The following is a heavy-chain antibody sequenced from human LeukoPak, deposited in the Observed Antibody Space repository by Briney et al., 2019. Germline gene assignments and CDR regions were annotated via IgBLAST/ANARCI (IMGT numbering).Heavy chain of an antibody. Sequence: ASVKVSCKASGYTFTGYYMHWVRQAPGQGLEWMGRINPNSGGTNYAQKFQGRVTMTRDTSISTAYMELGRLRSDDTAVYYCARDPTYSSSSGYWGQGTLVTVSS. CDR2: INPNSGGT. J-gene: IGHJ4*02. D-gene: IGHD6-6*01. CDR1: GYTFTGYY. CDR3: ARDPTYSSSSGY. V-gene: IGHV1-2*06.